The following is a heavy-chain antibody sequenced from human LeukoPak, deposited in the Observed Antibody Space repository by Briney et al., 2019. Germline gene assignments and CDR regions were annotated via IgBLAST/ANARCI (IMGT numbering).Heavy chain of an antibody. D-gene: IGHD6-13*01. V-gene: IGHV3-30*03. CDR1: GFTFSSYG. Sequence: PGGSLRLSCAASGFTFSSYGMHWVRQAPGKGLEWVAVISYDGSNKYYADSVKGRFIISRDNSKNTLYLQMNSLRAEDTAVYYCASGGYSSSWYPVPYNWFDPWGQGTLVTVSS. CDR3: ASGGYSSSWYPVPYNWFDP. CDR2: ISYDGSNK. J-gene: IGHJ5*02.